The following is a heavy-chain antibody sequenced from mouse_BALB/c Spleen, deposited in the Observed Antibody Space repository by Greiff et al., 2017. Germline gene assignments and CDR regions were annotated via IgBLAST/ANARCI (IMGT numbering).Heavy chain of an antibody. CDR2: ISYSGST. V-gene: IGHV3-2*02. CDR1: GYSITSDYA. D-gene: IGHD2-1*01. J-gene: IGHJ1*01. CDR3: ARYGNYRNWYFDV. Sequence: ESGPGLVKPSQSLSLTCTVTGYSITSDYAWNWIRQFPGNKLEWMGYISYSGSTSYNPSLKSRISITRDTSKNQFFLQLNSVTTEDTATYYCARYGNYRNWYFDVWGAGTTVTVSS.